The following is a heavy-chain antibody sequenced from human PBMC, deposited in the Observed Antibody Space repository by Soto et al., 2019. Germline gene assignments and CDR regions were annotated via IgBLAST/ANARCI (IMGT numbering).Heavy chain of an antibody. V-gene: IGHV3-23*01. CDR2: ISGSGTGT. J-gene: IGHJ5*02. CDR3: VKGRSNVSGSRRANWFDL. Sequence: EEQLLESGGGLAQPGGSLRLSCAASGFTLMNAAMAWVRQAPGKGLEWVSTISGSGTGTYYADSVKGRFAISRDSSKNTVYLQMSSLRGEDTAVYYCVKGRSNVSGSRRANWFDLWGQGALVTVSS. D-gene: IGHD3-10*01. CDR1: GFTLMNAA.